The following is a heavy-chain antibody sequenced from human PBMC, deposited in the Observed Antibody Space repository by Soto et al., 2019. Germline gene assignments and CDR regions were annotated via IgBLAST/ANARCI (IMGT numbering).Heavy chain of an antibody. CDR2: VNHSGIT. Sequence: PSETLYLTCAVYGGSFSGYYWSWVRQPPGKGLEWIGEVNHSGITNYNPSLKSRVTISVDTSKNQFSLKLSSVTAADTAVYYCAGVYSVTDYRGQATPVTVSS. CDR1: GGSFSGYY. CDR3: AGVYSVTDY. D-gene: IGHD2-21*01. V-gene: IGHV4-34*01. J-gene: IGHJ4*02.